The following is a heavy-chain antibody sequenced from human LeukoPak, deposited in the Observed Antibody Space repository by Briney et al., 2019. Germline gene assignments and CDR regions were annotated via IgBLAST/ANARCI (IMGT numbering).Heavy chain of an antibody. V-gene: IGHV3-21*01. Sequence: GSLRLSCAASGFTFSSYSMNWVRQVPGKGLEWVSSISTDGRYIYYADSVKGRFTISRDNAKNSLFLQMNSLRADDTAVYFCASPIPSTDSRNYWGQGTLVTVSS. CDR2: ISTDGRYI. D-gene: IGHD2-2*01. CDR3: ASPIPSTDSRNY. J-gene: IGHJ4*02. CDR1: GFTFSSYS.